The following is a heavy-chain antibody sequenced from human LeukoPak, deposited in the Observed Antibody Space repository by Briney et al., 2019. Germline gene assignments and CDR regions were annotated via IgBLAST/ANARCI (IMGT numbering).Heavy chain of an antibody. CDR1: GYTFTGYY. CDR3: ARSYSSSWKEYFQH. J-gene: IGHJ1*01. V-gene: IGHV1-2*02. D-gene: IGHD6-13*01. Sequence: ASVKVSCKASGYTFTGYYMHWVRQAPGQGLEWMGWINPNSGGTNYAQKFQGRVTMTRDTSISTAYMELSRLRSEDTAVYYCARSYSSSWKEYFQHWGQGTLVTVSS. CDR2: INPNSGGT.